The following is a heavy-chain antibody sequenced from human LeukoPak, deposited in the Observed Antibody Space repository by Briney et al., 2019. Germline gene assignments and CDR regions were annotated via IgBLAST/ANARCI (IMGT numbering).Heavy chain of an antibody. V-gene: IGHV4-4*07. CDR3: AKAEGTQWDFDY. Sequence: PSETLSLTCTVSGGSISSYYWSWIRQPTGKGLEWIGRIYTSGSTNYNPSLKSRVTMSVDTSESQFSLKLSSVTVADTAVYYCAKAEGTQWDFDYWGQGTLVSVSS. J-gene: IGHJ4*02. CDR1: GGSISSYY. D-gene: IGHD1-26*01. CDR2: IYTSGST.